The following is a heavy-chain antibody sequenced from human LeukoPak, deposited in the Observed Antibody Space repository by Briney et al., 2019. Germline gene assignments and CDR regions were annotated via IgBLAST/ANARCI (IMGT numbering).Heavy chain of an antibody. CDR2: IIPIFGTA. CDR1: GGTFSSYA. CDR3: ARAGRSPYYGSGSYYNGFHYYYGMDV. D-gene: IGHD3-10*01. J-gene: IGHJ6*02. V-gene: IGHV1-69*13. Sequence: SVKVSCKASGGTFSSYAISWVRQAPGQGLEWMGGIIPIFGTANYAQKFQGRVTITADESTSTAYMELSSLRSEDTAVYYCARAGRSPYYGSGSYYNGFHYYYGMDVWGQGATVTVSS.